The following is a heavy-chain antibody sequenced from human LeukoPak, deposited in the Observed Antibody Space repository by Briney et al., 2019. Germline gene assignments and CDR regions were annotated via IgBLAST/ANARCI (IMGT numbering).Heavy chain of an antibody. Sequence: ASVKVSCKASGYTFTGHYMHWVRQAPGQGLEWMGRINLNNGATTYAQKFQGRVTMTRDTSISTAYMELTRLRSDDTAVYFCARDRAGDGFTEYYFDYWGQGTLVTVSS. CDR2: INLNNGAT. V-gene: IGHV1-2*06. J-gene: IGHJ4*02. CDR1: GYTFTGHY. D-gene: IGHD7-27*01. CDR3: ARDRAGDGFTEYYFDY.